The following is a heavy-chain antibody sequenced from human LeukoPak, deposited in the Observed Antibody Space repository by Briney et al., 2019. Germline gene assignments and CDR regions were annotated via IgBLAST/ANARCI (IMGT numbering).Heavy chain of an antibody. CDR3: ARLLRYFDWLFQDTATNWFDP. CDR2: MNPNSGNT. CDR1: GGTFSSYD. D-gene: IGHD3-9*01. V-gene: IGHV1-8*02. J-gene: IGHJ5*02. Sequence: ASVKVSCKASGGTFSSYDINWVRQATGQGLEWMGWMNPNSGNTGYAQKFQGRVTMTRNTSISTAYMELSSLRSEDTAVYYCARLLRYFDWLFQDTATNWFDPWGQGTLVTVSS.